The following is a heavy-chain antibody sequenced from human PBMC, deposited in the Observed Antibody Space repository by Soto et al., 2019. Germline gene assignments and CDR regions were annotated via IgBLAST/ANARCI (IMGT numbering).Heavy chain of an antibody. CDR1: GYTFTSYW. J-gene: IGHJ4*02. CDR2: IFPVDSDT. Sequence: PGESLKISCKGSGYTFTSYWIDWVRQMPGKGLEWMGIIFPVDSDTTYSPSFQGQVTISADKSITTAYLQWSSLKASDTAMYYCAIRGYTYGYYFSYWGQGTLVTVSS. V-gene: IGHV5-51*01. CDR3: AIRGYTYGYYFSY. D-gene: IGHD5-18*01.